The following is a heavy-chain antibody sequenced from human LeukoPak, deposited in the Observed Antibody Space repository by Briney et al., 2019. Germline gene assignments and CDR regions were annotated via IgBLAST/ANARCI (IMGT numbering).Heavy chain of an antibody. CDR3: ARDPYGDYVFDY. CDR2: ISGSGGST. J-gene: IGHJ4*02. CDR1: GFTFSYYA. D-gene: IGHD4-17*01. Sequence: GGSLRLSCAASGFTFSYYAMSWVRQAPGKGLEWVSTISGSGGSTYYADSVKGRFTISRDSSKNTLYLQMNSLRAEDTALYYCARDPYGDYVFDYWGQGTLVTVSS. V-gene: IGHV3-23*01.